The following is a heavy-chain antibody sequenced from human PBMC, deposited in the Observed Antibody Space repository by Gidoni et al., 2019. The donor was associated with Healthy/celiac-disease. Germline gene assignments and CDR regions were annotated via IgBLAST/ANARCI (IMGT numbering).Heavy chain of an antibody. CDR3: ARVRPPYCSGGSCYSEWFDP. CDR1: GYTFTGYY. CDR2: INPNSGGT. J-gene: IGHJ5*02. Sequence: QVQLVQSGAEVKKPGASVKVSCKASGYTFTGYYMPWVRQAPGQGLEWMGWINPNSGGTNYAQKFQGRVTMTRDTSISTAYMELSRLRSDDTAVYYCARVRPPYCSGGSCYSEWFDPWGQGTLVTVSS. D-gene: IGHD2-15*01. V-gene: IGHV1-2*02.